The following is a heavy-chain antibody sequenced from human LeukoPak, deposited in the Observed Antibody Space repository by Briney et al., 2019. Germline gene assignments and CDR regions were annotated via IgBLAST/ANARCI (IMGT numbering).Heavy chain of an antibody. D-gene: IGHD3-9*01. V-gene: IGHV1-46*01. Sequence: ASVKVSCKASGYTFTSYYMHWVRQAPGQGLEWMGIINPSGGSTSYAQKFQGRVTMTRDTSASTAYMEPSSLRSEDTAVYYCARDNMGILTGYAPDAFDIWGQGTMVTVSS. CDR2: INPSGGST. J-gene: IGHJ3*02. CDR1: GYTFTSYY. CDR3: ARDNMGILTGYAPDAFDI.